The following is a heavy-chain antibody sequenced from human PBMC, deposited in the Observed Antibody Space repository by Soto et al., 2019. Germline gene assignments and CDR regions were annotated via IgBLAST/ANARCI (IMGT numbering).Heavy chain of an antibody. Sequence: EVQLLESGGDLVQPGGSLRLSCVASGFTFSSYGMNWVRQAPGKGLEWVSGISADGDSTYYADSVKGRFTISRDNSKNTLYLQVNCLRDLDTAVYYCAKPVPYNSANDALDPWGQGTMVTVSS. CDR3: AKPVPYNSANDALDP. D-gene: IGHD1-20*01. V-gene: IGHV3-23*01. J-gene: IGHJ3*01. CDR1: GFTFSSYG. CDR2: ISADGDST.